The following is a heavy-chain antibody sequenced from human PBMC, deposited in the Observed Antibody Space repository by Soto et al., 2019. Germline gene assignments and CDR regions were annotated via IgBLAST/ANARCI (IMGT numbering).Heavy chain of an antibody. D-gene: IGHD2-15*01. CDR1: GGTFSSYT. V-gene: IGHV1-69*02. Sequence: QVQLVQSGAEVKKPGSSVKVSCKASGGTFSSYTISWVRQAPGQGLEWMGRIIPILGIANYAQKFQGRVTITADKSTSTAYMELSSLRSEDTAVYYCARDSRYCSGGGCYSPGVWFDPWGQGTLVTVSS. CDR2: IIPILGIA. J-gene: IGHJ5*02. CDR3: ARDSRYCSGGGCYSPGVWFDP.